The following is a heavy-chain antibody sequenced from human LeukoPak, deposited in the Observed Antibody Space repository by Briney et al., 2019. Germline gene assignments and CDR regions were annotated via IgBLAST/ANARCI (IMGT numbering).Heavy chain of an antibody. CDR3: ARSMVRELGSDY. V-gene: IGHV1-2*06. J-gene: IGHJ4*02. CDR2: INPNSGGT. D-gene: IGHD3-10*01. Sequence: ASVKVSCKASGYTFTGYYMHWVRQAPGQGLEWMGRINPNSGGTNYAQKFQGRVTMTRDTSISTAYMELSRLRSDDTAVYYCARSMVRELGSDYWGQGTLVTVSS. CDR1: GYTFTGYY.